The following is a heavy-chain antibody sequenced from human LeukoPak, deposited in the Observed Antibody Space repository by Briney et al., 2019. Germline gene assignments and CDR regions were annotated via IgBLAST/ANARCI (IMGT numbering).Heavy chain of an antibody. CDR1: GFTFSSYA. D-gene: IGHD3-3*01. Sequence: GGSLRLSCAASGFTFSSYAMSWVRQAPGKGLEWVSAISGSGGSTYYADSVKGRFTISRDNSKNTLYLQMNSLRAEDTAVHYCAKVSADYDFWSGYEHFDYWGQGTLVTVSS. V-gene: IGHV3-23*01. CDR2: ISGSGGST. CDR3: AKVSADYDFWSGYEHFDY. J-gene: IGHJ4*02.